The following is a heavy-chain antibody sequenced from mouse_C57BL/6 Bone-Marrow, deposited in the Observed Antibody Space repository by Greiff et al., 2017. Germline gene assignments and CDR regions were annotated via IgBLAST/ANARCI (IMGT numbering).Heavy chain of an antibody. CDR2: ISDGGSYT. V-gene: IGHV5-4*01. D-gene: IGHD2-3*01. J-gene: IGHJ3*01. CDR3: ARDDGYSWFAY. Sequence: EVNLVESGGGLVKPGGSLKLSCAASGFTFSSYAMSWVRQTPEKRLEWVATISDGGSYTYYPDNVKGRFTISRDNAKNNLYLQMSHLKSEDTAMYYCARDDGYSWFAYWGQGTLVTVSA. CDR1: GFTFSSYA.